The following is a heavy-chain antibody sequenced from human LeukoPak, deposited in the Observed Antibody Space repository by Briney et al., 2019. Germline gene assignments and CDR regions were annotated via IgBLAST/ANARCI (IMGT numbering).Heavy chain of an antibody. CDR2: LFYSGST. CDR3: ATVSVIRGVTYFDY. Sequence: SETLSLTCTVSGGSISSYYWSWIRQPPGKGLEWIAYLFYSGSTDYNPSLESRVTISVDTSKNQFSLKLRSVTAADTAVYYCATVSVIRGVTYFDYWGQGTLVTVSS. D-gene: IGHD3-10*01. J-gene: IGHJ4*02. V-gene: IGHV4-59*01. CDR1: GGSISSYY.